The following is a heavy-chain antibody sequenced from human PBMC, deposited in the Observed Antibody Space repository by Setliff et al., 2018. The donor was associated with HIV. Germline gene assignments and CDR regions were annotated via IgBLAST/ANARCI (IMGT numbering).Heavy chain of an antibody. Sequence: PSETLSLTCTVSGGSISSYYWSWIRQPPGKGLAWIGYIYYSGSTNYNPSLKRRVTISVDTSKNQFSLKLSSVIAADTAVYYCARIFGDQGYYYGMDVWGQGTTVTVSS. D-gene: IGHD3-3*01. CDR2: IYYSGST. CDR3: ARIFGDQGYYYGMDV. CDR1: GGSISSYY. V-gene: IGHV4-59*01. J-gene: IGHJ6*02.